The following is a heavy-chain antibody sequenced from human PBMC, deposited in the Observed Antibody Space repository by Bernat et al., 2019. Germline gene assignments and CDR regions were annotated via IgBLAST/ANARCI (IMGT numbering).Heavy chain of an antibody. D-gene: IGHD3-10*01. V-gene: IGHV1-69*12. J-gene: IGHJ4*02. CDR1: GGTFSSYA. CDR3: ATHYLPPTGEGLAIDY. CDR2: IIPIFGTA. Sequence: QVQLVQSGAEVKKPGSSVKVPCKASGGTFSSYAISWVRQAPGQGLEWMGGIIPIFGTANYAQKFQGRVTITADESTSTAYMELSSLRSEDTAVYYCATHYLPPTGEGLAIDYWGQGTLVTVSS.